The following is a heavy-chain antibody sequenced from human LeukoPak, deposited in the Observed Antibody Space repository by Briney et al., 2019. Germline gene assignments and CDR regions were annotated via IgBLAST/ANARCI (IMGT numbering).Heavy chain of an antibody. CDR3: ARVPATGIAVSLPWSYYYGMDV. CDR1: GYTFTSYD. V-gene: IGHV1-8*01. J-gene: IGHJ6*02. Sequence: ASVKVSCKASGYTFTSYDIKWVRQATGPGLEWMGWMNPNSGNTGYAQKFQGRVTMTRNTSISTAYVELSSLRSKDTAVYYCARVPATGIAVSLPWSYYYGMDVWGQGTTVTVS. CDR2: MNPNSGNT. D-gene: IGHD6-19*01.